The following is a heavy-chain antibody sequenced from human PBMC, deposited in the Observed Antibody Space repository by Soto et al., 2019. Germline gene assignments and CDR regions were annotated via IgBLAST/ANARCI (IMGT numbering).Heavy chain of an antibody. D-gene: IGHD2-21*02. CDR1: GGTFTSYT. J-gene: IGHJ4*02. CDR3: AGGLNGDDSFDY. Sequence: QVQLVQSGDEAKKPGSSVKVSCMASGGTFTSYTISWVRQAPGQGLEWMGRIIPILGIANYAQKFQGRVTITADKSTSTAYMERSSLRSEDTAVYYCAGGLNGDDSFDYWGQGTLVTVSS. CDR2: IIPILGIA. V-gene: IGHV1-69*02.